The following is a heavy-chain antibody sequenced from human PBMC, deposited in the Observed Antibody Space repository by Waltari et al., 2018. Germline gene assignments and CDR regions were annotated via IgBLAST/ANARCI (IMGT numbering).Heavy chain of an antibody. J-gene: IGHJ6*02. V-gene: IGHV1-69*01. D-gene: IGHD3-3*01. CDR2: IIPIFGTA. CDR1: GGTFSSYA. Sequence: QVQLVQSGAEVKKPGSSVKVSCKASGGTFSSYAISWVRQAPGPGFEWMGGIIPIFGTANYAQKFQGRVTITADESTSTAYMELSSLRSEDTAVYYCARDLGKGFWSGYYGYGMDVWGQGTTVTVSS. CDR3: ARDLGKGFWSGYYGYGMDV.